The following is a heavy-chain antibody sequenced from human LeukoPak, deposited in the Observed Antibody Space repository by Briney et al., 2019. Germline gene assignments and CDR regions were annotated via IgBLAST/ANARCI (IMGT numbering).Heavy chain of an antibody. Sequence: GGSLRLSCAASGFTFSNYWMNWVRQAPGKGLEWVANIKQDGGEKSYVDSVKGRFTISRDNAKNSLHLQMNSLRAEDTAVYFCAKPTRGGGGSFLIDHWGQGTLVTVSS. CDR3: AKPTRGGGGSFLIDH. J-gene: IGHJ4*02. CDR1: GFTFSNYW. D-gene: IGHD1-26*01. V-gene: IGHV3-7*01. CDR2: IKQDGGEK.